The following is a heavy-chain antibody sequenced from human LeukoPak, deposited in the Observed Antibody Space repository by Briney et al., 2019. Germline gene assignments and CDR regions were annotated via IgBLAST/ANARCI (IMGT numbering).Heavy chain of an antibody. Sequence: SETLSLTCAVYGGSFSGYYWSWIRQPPGKGLEWIGEINHSGSTNYNPSLKSRVTISVDTSKNQFSLKLSSVTAADTAVYYCARLNFQFGFDPWGQGTLVTVSS. CDR1: GGSFSGYY. CDR2: INHSGST. J-gene: IGHJ5*02. V-gene: IGHV4-34*01. CDR3: ARLNFQFGFDP. D-gene: IGHD3-16*01.